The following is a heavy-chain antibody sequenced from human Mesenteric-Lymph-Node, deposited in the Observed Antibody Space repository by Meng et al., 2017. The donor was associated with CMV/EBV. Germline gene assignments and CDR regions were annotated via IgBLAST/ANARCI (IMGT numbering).Heavy chain of an antibody. Sequence: GGSLRLSCAASGFTFSSYAMHWVRQAPGKGLEWVAVISYDGSNKYYADSVKGRFTISRDNSKNTLYLQMNSLRAEDTAVYYCAKDFSYSSSWYDKNYYYYGMDVWGQGTTVTVSS. V-gene: IGHV3-30*04. CDR1: GFTFSSYA. J-gene: IGHJ6*02. CDR3: AKDFSYSSSWYDKNYYYYGMDV. D-gene: IGHD6-13*01. CDR2: ISYDGSNK.